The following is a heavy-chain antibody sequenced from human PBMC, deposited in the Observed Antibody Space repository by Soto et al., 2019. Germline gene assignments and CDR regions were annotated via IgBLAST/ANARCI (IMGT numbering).Heavy chain of an antibody. Sequence: QVQLQESGPGLVKPSGTLSLTCAVSGGSISSSNWWSWVRQPPGKGLEWIGEIYHSGSTNYNPSLKSRVTISVDKSKNQCSLRMTSVTAADTAVYYCARIRVGALIVDYWGQGTLVTVSS. V-gene: IGHV4-4*02. CDR2: IYHSGST. CDR3: ARIRVGALIVDY. D-gene: IGHD1-26*01. CDR1: GGSISSSNW. J-gene: IGHJ4*02.